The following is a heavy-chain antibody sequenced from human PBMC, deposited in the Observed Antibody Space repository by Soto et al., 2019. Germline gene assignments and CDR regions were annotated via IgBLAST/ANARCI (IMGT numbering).Heavy chain of an antibody. Sequence: SLRLSCAAFGFTFEDYAMHWIRQAPGKGLEWVSGINWNSGSTGYADSVKGRFTISRDNANNSLHLEMNSLKTEDTALYYCAKGRGALSVVSNWFDPWGQGTLVTVS. D-gene: IGHD2-2*01. CDR3: AKGRGALSVVSNWFDP. J-gene: IGHJ5*02. V-gene: IGHV3-9*01. CDR2: INWNSGST. CDR1: GFTFEDYA.